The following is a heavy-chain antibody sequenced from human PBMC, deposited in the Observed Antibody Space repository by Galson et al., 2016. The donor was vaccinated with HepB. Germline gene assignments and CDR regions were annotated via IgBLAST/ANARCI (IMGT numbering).Heavy chain of an antibody. J-gene: IGHJ5*02. Sequence: SLRLSCAASGFIVSGNDMSWVRQAPGKGLGWVSVLYSGGSTYYADSVKGRFTISRDNSKNTLYLQMNSLRAEDTAVYYCARDGEYYYGSGSYAETWGQGTLVTVSS. CDR1: GFIVSGND. D-gene: IGHD3-10*01. CDR2: LYSGGST. CDR3: ARDGEYYYGSGSYAET. V-gene: IGHV3-53*01.